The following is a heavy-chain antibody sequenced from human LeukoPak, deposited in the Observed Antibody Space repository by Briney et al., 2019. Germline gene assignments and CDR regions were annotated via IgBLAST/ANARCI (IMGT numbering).Heavy chain of an antibody. V-gene: IGHV4-59*01. CDR2: IFYSGRT. CDR1: GGSISSYY. Sequence: SETLSLTCSVSGGSISSYYWSWIRQPPGKGLEWIGYIFYSGRTSYNPSLKSRVTIPVDTSKNHFSLTLSSVTAADTAVYYCARGQKYIYGYTVTELGSRYFDYWGQGTLVTVSS. D-gene: IGHD5-18*01. CDR3: ARGQKYIYGYTVTELGSRYFDY. J-gene: IGHJ4*02.